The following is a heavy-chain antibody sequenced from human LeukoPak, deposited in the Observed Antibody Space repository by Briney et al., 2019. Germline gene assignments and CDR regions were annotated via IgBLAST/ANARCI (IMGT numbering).Heavy chain of an antibody. Sequence: PSQTLSLTCTVSGGSISSGDYYWSWIRQPPGTGLEWIGYIYYSGSTYYNPSLKSRVTISVDTSKNQFSLKLSSVTAADTAVYYCAREAIGNAFDIWGQGTMVTVSS. CDR3: AREAIGNAFDI. CDR2: IYYSGST. J-gene: IGHJ3*02. CDR1: GGSISSGDYY. V-gene: IGHV4-30-4*01.